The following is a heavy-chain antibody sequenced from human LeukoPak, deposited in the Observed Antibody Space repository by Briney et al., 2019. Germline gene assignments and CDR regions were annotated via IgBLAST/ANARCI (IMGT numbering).Heavy chain of an antibody. D-gene: IGHD6-13*01. J-gene: IGHJ6*03. CDR1: GYSISSGYY. CDR2: IYHSGST. CDR3: AKNKSPAAGHYYMDV. Sequence: PSETLSLTCTVSGYSISSGYYWGWIRQPPGKGLEWIGSIYHSGSTYYNPSLKSRVTISVDTSKNQFSLKLSSVTAADTAVYYCAKNKSPAAGHYYMDVWGKGTTVTVSS. V-gene: IGHV4-38-2*02.